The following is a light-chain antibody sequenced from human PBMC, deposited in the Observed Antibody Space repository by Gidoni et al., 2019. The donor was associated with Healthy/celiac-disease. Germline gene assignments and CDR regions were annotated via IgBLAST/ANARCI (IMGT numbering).Light chain of an antibody. Sequence: DIQMTQSPSSLSASVGDSVTITCRASQSISSYLNWYQPKPGKSPKLLIYAASSLQSWVPSMFSCSGSGTDFTLTISSLQPEDFATYYCQQSYSTWAFGQGTKVEIK. V-gene: IGKV1-39*01. CDR1: QSISSY. CDR2: AAS. J-gene: IGKJ1*01. CDR3: QQSYSTWA.